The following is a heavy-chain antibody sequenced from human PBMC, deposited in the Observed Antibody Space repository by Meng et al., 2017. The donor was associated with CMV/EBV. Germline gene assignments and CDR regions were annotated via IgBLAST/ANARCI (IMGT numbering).Heavy chain of an antibody. V-gene: IGHV3-21*01. CDR3: ARDAYYYGSGSYSEVDY. CDR2: ISSSSSYI. Sequence: GESLKISCAASGFTFSSYSMNWVRQAPGKGLEWVSSISSSSSYIYYADSVKGRFTISRDNAKNSLYLQMNSLRAEDTAVYYCARDAYYYGSGSYSEVDYWDQGTLVTVSS. D-gene: IGHD3-10*01. CDR1: GFTFSSYS. J-gene: IGHJ4*02.